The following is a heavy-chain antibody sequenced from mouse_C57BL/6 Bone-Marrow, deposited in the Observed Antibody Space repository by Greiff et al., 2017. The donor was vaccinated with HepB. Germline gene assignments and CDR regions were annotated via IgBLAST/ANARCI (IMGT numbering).Heavy chain of an antibody. CDR1: GFNIKDDY. J-gene: IGHJ2*01. CDR2: IDPENGDT. CDR3: TTHFYY. V-gene: IGHV14-4*01. Sequence: EVKVVESGAELVRPGASVKLSCTASGFNIKDDYMHWVKQRPEQGLEWIGWIDPENGDTEYASKFQGKATITADTSSNTAYLQLSSLTSEDTAVYYCTTHFYYWGQGTTLTVSS.